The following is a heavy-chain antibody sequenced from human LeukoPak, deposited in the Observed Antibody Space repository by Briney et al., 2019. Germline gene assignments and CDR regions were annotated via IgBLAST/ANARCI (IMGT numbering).Heavy chain of an antibody. V-gene: IGHV3-30*18. CDR2: ISYDGSNK. CDR3: AKDGNGDYYYDSSGYYS. CDR1: GFTFSSYG. J-gene: IGHJ4*02. Sequence: GRSLRLSCAASGFTFSSYGMHWVRQAPGKGLEWVAVISYDGSNKYYADSVKGRFTISRDNSKNTLYLQMNSLRAEDTAVYYCAKDGNGDYYYDSSGYYSWGQGTLVTVSS. D-gene: IGHD3-22*01.